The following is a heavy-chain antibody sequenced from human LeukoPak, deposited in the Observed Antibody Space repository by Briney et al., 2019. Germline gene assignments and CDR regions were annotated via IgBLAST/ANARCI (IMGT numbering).Heavy chain of an antibody. Sequence: PSETLSLTCTVSGGSISSYYWSWIRQPPGKGLEGIGSIYHSGSTYYNPSLKSRVTISVDTSKNQFSLKLNSVTAADTAVYYCARRSGAGYWYFDLWGRGTLVTVSS. CDR1: GGSISSYY. CDR3: ARRSGAGYWYFDL. J-gene: IGHJ2*01. CDR2: IYHSGST. V-gene: IGHV4-59*08. D-gene: IGHD3-3*01.